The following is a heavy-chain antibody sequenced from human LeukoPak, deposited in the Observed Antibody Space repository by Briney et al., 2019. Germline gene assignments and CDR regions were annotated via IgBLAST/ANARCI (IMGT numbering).Heavy chain of an antibody. CDR2: IYYSGST. CDR3: ARIKRYSGSYSWFDP. Sequence: SETLSLTCTVSGGSISSRSNNWGWIRQPPGKGLEWIGYIYYSGSTNYNPSLKSRVTISVDTSKNQFSLKLSSVTAADTAVYYCARIKRYSGSYSWFDPWGQGTLVTVSS. V-gene: IGHV4-61*05. D-gene: IGHD1-26*01. J-gene: IGHJ5*02. CDR1: GGSISSRSNN.